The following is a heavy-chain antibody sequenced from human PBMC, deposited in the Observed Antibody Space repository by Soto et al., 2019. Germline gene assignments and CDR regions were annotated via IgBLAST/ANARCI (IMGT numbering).Heavy chain of an antibody. Sequence: GGSLRLSCAASGFTFSSYAMSWVRQAPGKGLEWVSAISGSGGSTYYADSVKGRFTISRDNSKNTLYLQMNSLRAEDTAVYYCSKVPILVGAFDIWGQGTMVTFSS. V-gene: IGHV3-23*01. D-gene: IGHD2-15*01. CDR3: SKVPILVGAFDI. CDR1: GFTFSSYA. CDR2: ISGSGGST. J-gene: IGHJ3*02.